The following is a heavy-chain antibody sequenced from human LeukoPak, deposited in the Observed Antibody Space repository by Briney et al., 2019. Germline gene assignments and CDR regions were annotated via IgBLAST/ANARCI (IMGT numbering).Heavy chain of an antibody. D-gene: IGHD3-22*01. Sequence: PGGSLRLSCAASGFTFNNYAMDWVRQAPGKGPERVTAISYDGSKKYFAASVKGRFTISRDNSKNTLYLQMNSLRAEDTAVYYCAKDRYYYDSSALQYYFDYWGQGTLVTVSS. V-gene: IGHV3-30-3*01. CDR2: ISYDGSKK. CDR3: AKDRYYYDSSALQYYFDY. CDR1: GFTFNNYA. J-gene: IGHJ4*02.